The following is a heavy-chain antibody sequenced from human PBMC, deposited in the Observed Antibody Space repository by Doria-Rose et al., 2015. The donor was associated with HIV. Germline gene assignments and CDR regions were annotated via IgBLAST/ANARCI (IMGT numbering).Heavy chain of an antibody. V-gene: IGHV3-30*03. J-gene: IGHJ4*02. Sequence: RSLRLSCAASGFTLSNNGMHWVRQAPGKGLEWVAVVSYDGLTKYYADSVRGRFTISRDNSQNTLYLEVNSLRAEDTAVYYCARDGSGRSLDYWGQGTLVTVAS. CDR1: GFTLSNNG. D-gene: IGHD1-26*01. CDR2: VSYDGLTK. CDR3: ARDGSGRSLDY.